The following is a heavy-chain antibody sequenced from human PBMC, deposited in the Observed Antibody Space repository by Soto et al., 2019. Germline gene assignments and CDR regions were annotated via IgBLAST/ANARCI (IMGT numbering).Heavy chain of an antibody. V-gene: IGHV3-30*18. Sequence: GGSLRLSCAASGFTFSSYGMHWVRQAPGKGLEWVAVISYDGSNKYYADSVKGRFTISRDNSKNTLYLQMNSLRAEDTAVYYCAKDWDYYYPSGFDYWGQGTLVTVSS. D-gene: IGHD3-22*01. CDR1: GFTFSSYG. CDR3: AKDWDYYYPSGFDY. J-gene: IGHJ4*02. CDR2: ISYDGSNK.